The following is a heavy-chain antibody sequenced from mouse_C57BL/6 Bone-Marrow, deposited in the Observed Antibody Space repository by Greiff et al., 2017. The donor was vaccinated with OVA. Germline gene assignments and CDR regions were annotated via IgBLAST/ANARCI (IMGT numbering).Heavy chain of an antibody. D-gene: IGHD2-1*01. J-gene: IGHJ4*01. V-gene: IGHV1-19*01. CDR1: GYTFTDYY. Sequence: VQLQQSGPVLVKPGASVKMSCKASGYTFTDYYMNWVKQSNGKSLEWIGVINPYNGGTSYNQKFKGKATLTVDKSSSTAYMELNSLTSEDSAVYYCARSKRVTLYYYAMDYWGQGTSVTVSS. CDR2: INPYNGGT. CDR3: ARSKRVTLYYYAMDY.